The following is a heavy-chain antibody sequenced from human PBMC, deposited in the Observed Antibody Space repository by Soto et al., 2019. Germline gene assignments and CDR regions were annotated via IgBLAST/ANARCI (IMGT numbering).Heavy chain of an antibody. CDR1: GFTFSSYA. V-gene: IGHV3-64*01. Sequence: EVQLVESGGGLVQPGGSLRLSCAASGFTFSSYAMHWVRQAPGKGLEYVSAISSNGGSTYYANSVKGRFTISRDNSKNKLYLQMGRLRAEDMAVYYCARGSRSWYTNNWFDPWGQGTLVTVSS. J-gene: IGHJ5*02. CDR2: ISSNGGST. CDR3: ARGSRSWYTNNWFDP. D-gene: IGHD6-13*01.